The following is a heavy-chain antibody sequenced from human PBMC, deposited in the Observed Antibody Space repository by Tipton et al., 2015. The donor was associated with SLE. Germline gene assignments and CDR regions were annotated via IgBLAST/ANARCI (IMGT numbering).Heavy chain of an antibody. V-gene: IGHV3-11*01. D-gene: IGHD6-13*01. Sequence: SLRLSCAASGFTFSDYYMSWIRQAPGKGLEWVSYISSSGSTIYYADSVKGRFTISRDNAKNSLYLQMNSLRAEDTAVYYCARVGFSIAAAGTHAFDIWGQGTMVTVSS. J-gene: IGHJ3*02. CDR2: ISSSGSTI. CDR3: ARVGFSIAAAGTHAFDI. CDR1: GFTFSDYY.